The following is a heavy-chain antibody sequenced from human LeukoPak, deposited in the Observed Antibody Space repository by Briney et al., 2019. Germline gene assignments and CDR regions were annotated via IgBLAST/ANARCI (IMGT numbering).Heavy chain of an antibody. Sequence: GGSLRLSCTASGISFGDYAMSWCRQAPGEGLEWGGFIRSKGSVGTTEYAASVKCRFTISRDDSKSIAYLQIISLKTEDTAVYYCSARIFTARVRGSFDYWGQGILVTVSS. V-gene: IGHV3-49*03. CDR1: GISFGDYA. CDR2: IRSKGSVGTT. D-gene: IGHD5-18*01. J-gene: IGHJ4*02. CDR3: SARIFTARVRGSFDY.